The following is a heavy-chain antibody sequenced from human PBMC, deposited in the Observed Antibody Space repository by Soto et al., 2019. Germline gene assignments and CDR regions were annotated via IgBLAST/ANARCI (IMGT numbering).Heavy chain of an antibody. D-gene: IGHD2-2*02. V-gene: IGHV1-8*01. J-gene: IGHJ5*02. CDR2: MNPNSGNT. CDR3: ARGGCSSTSCYTRWFDP. Sequence: QVQLVQSGAEVKKPGASVKVSCKASGYTFTSYDINWVRQATGQGLEWMGWMNPNSGNTGYAQKFQGRVTMTRNTSISTAYMELSSLRSKDTAVYYCARGGCSSTSCYTRWFDPWGQGTLVTVSS. CDR1: GYTFTSYD.